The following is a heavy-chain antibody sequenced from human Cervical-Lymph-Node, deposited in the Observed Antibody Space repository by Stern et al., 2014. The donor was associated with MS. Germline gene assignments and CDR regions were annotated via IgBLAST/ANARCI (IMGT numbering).Heavy chain of an antibody. CDR1: GYSFTLYW. Sequence: EVQLVESGAEMQKPGESLKISCKGSGYSFTLYWLGWVRQMPGTALEWMGIIYPGDSDTRYSPSFQGQVTIAADKSISTAYLQWSSLKASDTAMYYCAALVRGSYFYWGQGTLVTVSS. CDR2: IYPGDSDT. J-gene: IGHJ4*02. D-gene: IGHD1-26*01. V-gene: IGHV5-51*01. CDR3: AALVRGSYFY.